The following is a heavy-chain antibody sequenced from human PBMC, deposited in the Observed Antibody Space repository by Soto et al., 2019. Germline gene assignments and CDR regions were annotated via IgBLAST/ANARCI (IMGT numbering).Heavy chain of an antibody. V-gene: IGHV4-38-2*01. J-gene: IGHJ4*02. CDR3: ARTVVVVVSNVPDYFDY. CDR1: GYAFNSGYY. CDR2: MYHGGFS. Sequence: PSETLSLTCGVSGYAFNSGYYWGWLRQSPGKGLEWIGNMYHGGFSYYNPSLKGRVTISVDTGKNRLALDLRSVTGVDTAGYYCARTVVVVVSNVPDYFDYWGQGMLVTVSS. D-gene: IGHD3-22*01.